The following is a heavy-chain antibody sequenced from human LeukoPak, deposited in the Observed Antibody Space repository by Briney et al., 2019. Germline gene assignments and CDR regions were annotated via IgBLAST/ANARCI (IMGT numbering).Heavy chain of an antibody. Sequence: GESLKISCKVSGYSFTTYWIGWVRQMPGKGLEYVGIIYPGDSDNRYNPSFQGQVTISADKSISTAYLLWSSLKASDTAMYYCARRGSFHGSDDYWGQGTQVTVSS. J-gene: IGHJ4*02. V-gene: IGHV5-51*01. D-gene: IGHD3-10*01. CDR2: IYPGDSDN. CDR3: ARRGSFHGSDDY. CDR1: GYSFTTYW.